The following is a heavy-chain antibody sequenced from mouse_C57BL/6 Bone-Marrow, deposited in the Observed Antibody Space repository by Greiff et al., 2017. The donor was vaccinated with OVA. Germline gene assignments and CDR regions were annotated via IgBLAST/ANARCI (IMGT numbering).Heavy chain of an antibody. CDR2: INPNNGGT. Sequence: EVQLQQSGPELVKPGASVKISCKASGYTFTDYYMNWVKQSHGKSLEWIGDINPNNGGTSYNQKFKGKATLTVDKSSSTAYMELRSLTSEDSAVYYCARWRNWSWFAYWGQGTLVTVSA. V-gene: IGHV1-26*01. CDR1: GYTFTDYY. J-gene: IGHJ3*01. D-gene: IGHD4-1*01. CDR3: ARWRNWSWFAY.